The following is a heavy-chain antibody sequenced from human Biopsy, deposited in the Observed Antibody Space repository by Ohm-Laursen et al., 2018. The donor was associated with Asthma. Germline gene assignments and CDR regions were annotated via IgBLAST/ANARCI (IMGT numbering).Heavy chain of an antibody. CDR1: GFAVSRNH. CDR2: IYSGGTS. J-gene: IGHJ4*02. CDR3: ARGDSSNWSHYYFDY. D-gene: IGHD3-22*01. Sequence: SLRLSCSASGFAVSRNHMFWVRQAPGKGLEWVSVIYSGGTSHTADSVRGRFTISRDYSKNTLYLQMHSLRAEDTAVYYCARGDSSNWSHYYFDYWGQGTLVTVSS. V-gene: IGHV3-53*01.